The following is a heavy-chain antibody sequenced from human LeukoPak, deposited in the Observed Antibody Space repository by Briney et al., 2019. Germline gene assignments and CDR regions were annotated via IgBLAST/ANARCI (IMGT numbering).Heavy chain of an antibody. Sequence: ASVKLSCKASGYTFTDYYMNWVRQAPGQGLEWMGWIHPNSGGTNYAQKFQGRVTMTRDTSISTVYMELSRLTSDDTAVYYCGRKSAARKTSEFDYWGQGTLVTVSS. V-gene: IGHV1-2*02. J-gene: IGHJ4*02. CDR3: GRKSAARKTSEFDY. D-gene: IGHD6-6*01. CDR1: GYTFTDYY. CDR2: IHPNSGGT.